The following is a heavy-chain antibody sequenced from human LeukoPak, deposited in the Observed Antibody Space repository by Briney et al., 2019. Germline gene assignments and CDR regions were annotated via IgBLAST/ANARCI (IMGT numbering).Heavy chain of an antibody. D-gene: IGHD4/OR15-4a*01. V-gene: IGHV3-53*01. CDR2: IYSDNT. Sequence: GGSLRLSCTVSGFTVSSNSMSWVRQAPGKGLEWVSFIYSDNTHYSDSVKGRFTISRDNSKNTLYLQMNSLRAEDTAVYSCARRSGAYSHPYDYWGQETLVTVSS. J-gene: IGHJ4*02. CDR3: ARRSGAYSHPYDY. CDR1: GFTVSSNS.